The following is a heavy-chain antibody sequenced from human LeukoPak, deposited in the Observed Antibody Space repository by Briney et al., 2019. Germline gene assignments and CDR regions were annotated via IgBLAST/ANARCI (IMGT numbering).Heavy chain of an antibody. V-gene: IGHV1-69*13. J-gene: IGHJ4*02. D-gene: IGHD6-19*01. CDR1: GGTFSSYA. CDR2: IIPIFGTA. Sequence: SVKVSCKASGGTFSSYAISWVRQAPGQGLEWMGGIIPIFGTANYAQKFQGRVTITADESTSTAYMELSSLRSEDTAVYYCARDSRGSSGWHKYHYWGQGTLVTVSS. CDR3: ARDSRGSSGWHKYHY.